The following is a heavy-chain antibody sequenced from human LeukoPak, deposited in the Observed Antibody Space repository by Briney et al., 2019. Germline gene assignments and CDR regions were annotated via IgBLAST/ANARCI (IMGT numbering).Heavy chain of an antibody. V-gene: IGHV4-59*08. CDR1: GGSISSYY. J-gene: IGHJ3*02. CDR3: ASLTANYYDSIGYYFEPEAAFDI. CDR2: IYYSGST. Sequence: SETLSLTCSVSGGSISSYYWSWIRQTPAKGQYRIGYIYYSGSTTYTPSLKRRLTISVDPSKIQCSLKLSSVTAADTTVYYCASLTANYYDSIGYYFEPEAAFDIWGQGTMVTVSS. D-gene: IGHD3-22*01.